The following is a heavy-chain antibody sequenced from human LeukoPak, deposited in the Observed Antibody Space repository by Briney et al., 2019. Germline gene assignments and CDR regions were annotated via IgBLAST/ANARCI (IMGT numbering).Heavy chain of an antibody. D-gene: IGHD3-3*01. CDR3: ARVRYDFWSGLDAFDI. J-gene: IGHJ3*02. V-gene: IGHV6-1*01. CDR1: GDSVSSNSAA. Sequence: SQTLSLTCAISGDSVSSNSAAWNWIRQSPSRGLEWLGRTYYRSKWYNDYAVSVKSRITINPDTSKNQFSLQLNSVTPEDTAVYYCARVRYDFWSGLDAFDIWGQGTMVTVSS. CDR2: TYYRSKWYN.